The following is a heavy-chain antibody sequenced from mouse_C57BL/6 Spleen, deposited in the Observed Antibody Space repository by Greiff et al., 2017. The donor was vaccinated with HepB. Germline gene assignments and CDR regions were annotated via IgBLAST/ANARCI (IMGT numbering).Heavy chain of an antibody. J-gene: IGHJ3*01. D-gene: IGHD2-4*01. CDR2: IDPEDGDT. CDR3: TTEGNYDYDVGFAY. CDR1: GFNIKDYY. Sequence: EVQLQQSGAELVRPGASVKLSCTASGFNIKDYYMHWVKQRPEQGLEWIGRIDPEDGDTEYAPKFQGKATMTADTSSNTAYLQLSSLTSEDTAVYYWTTEGNYDYDVGFAYWGQGTLVTVSA. V-gene: IGHV14-1*01.